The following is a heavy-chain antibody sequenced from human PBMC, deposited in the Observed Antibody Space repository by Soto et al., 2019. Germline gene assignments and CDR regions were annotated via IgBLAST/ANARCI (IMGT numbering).Heavy chain of an antibody. Sequence: SETLSLTCAVYGGSFSGHYWSWIRQPPGKGLEWIGEINHSGSTNYNPSLKSRVTMSVDTSKNQFSLKLSSVTAADTAVYYCVRRVKDSSGYYHFDYWGQGTLVTVSS. CDR2: INHSGST. CDR3: VRRVKDSSGYYHFDY. CDR1: GGSFSGHY. J-gene: IGHJ4*02. D-gene: IGHD3-22*01. V-gene: IGHV4-34*01.